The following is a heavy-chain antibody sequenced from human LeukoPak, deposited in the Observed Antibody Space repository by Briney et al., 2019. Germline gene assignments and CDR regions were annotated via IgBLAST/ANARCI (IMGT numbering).Heavy chain of an antibody. CDR1: GFTFSSYA. D-gene: IGHD3-22*01. J-gene: IGHJ4*02. CDR3: TRGSNRDDSSDFDC. V-gene: IGHV3-15*01. CDR2: IRSSAYGGAT. Sequence: GGSLRLSCAASGFTFSSYAMSWVRQAPGKGLEWVGRIRSSAYGGATESAAPVTGRFTISRDDSENTLYLQMNSLKIEDTAVYYCTRGSNRDDSSDFDCWGQGTLVTVSS.